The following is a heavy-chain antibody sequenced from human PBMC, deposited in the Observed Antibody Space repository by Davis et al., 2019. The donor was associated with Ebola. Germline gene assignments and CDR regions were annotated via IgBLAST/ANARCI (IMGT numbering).Heavy chain of an antibody. CDR1: GYTFISND. D-gene: IGHD4/OR15-4a*01. CDR2: MNPDSGNT. CDR3: ARPIEKRCSPGCFDL. V-gene: IGHV1-8*01. Sequence: ASVKVSCKASGYTFISNDINWVRQATGQGLERMGWMNPDSGNTGYASKFQGRVTMTRDNSINTAHMELRSLTSDDTGVYYCARPIEKRCSPGCFDLWGRGTLVTVSS. J-gene: IGHJ2*01.